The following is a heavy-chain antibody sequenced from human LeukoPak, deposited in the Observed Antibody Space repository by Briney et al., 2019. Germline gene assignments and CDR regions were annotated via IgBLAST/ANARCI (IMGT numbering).Heavy chain of an antibody. CDR2: IYYSGST. V-gene: IGHV4-39*07. CDR1: GGSISSSSYS. Sequence: SETLSLTCSVSGGSISSSSYSWGWVRQPPGKGLEWIARIYYSGSTYYNPSLKSRVTISVDTSKNQFSLKLSSVTAADTAVYYCARLGWRRSPAYYYYMDVWGKGTTVTISS. J-gene: IGHJ6*03. D-gene: IGHD3-3*01. CDR3: ARLGWRRSPAYYYYMDV.